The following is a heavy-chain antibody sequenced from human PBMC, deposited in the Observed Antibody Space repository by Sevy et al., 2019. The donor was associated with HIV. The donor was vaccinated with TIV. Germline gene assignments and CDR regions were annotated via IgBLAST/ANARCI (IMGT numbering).Heavy chain of an antibody. J-gene: IGHJ4*02. D-gene: IGHD5-12*01. V-gene: IGHV3-48*03. Sequence: GGSLRLSCAASGFTFSSYEMNWVRQAPGKGLEWVSYISSSGSTIYYADSVKGRFTISRDNAKNSLYLQMNSLRAEDTAVYYCARDTPRGYSGYDWGGYWGQGTLVTVSS. CDR3: ARDTPRGYSGYDWGGY. CDR1: GFTFSSYE. CDR2: ISSSGSTI.